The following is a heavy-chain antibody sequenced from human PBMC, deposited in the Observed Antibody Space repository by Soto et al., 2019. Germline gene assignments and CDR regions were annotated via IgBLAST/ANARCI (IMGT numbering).Heavy chain of an antibody. Sequence: PSETLSLTCTVSGGSISSGGYYWSWIRQHPGKGLEWIGYIYYSGSTYYNPSLKSRVTISVDTSKNQFSLKLSSVTAADTAVYYCAREGPFGVFDYWGQGTLVTVSS. CDR3: AREGPFGVFDY. V-gene: IGHV4-31*03. J-gene: IGHJ4*02. D-gene: IGHD3-10*01. CDR2: IYYSGST. CDR1: GGSISSGGYY.